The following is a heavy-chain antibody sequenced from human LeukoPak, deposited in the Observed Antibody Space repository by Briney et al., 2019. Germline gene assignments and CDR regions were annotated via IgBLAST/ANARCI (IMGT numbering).Heavy chain of an antibody. V-gene: IGHV1-2*02. CDR1: GYTFTGYY. D-gene: IGHD1-7*01. CDR3: ARDFVCWNYENYYYMDV. Sequence: GASVKVSCKASGYTFTGYYMHWVRQAPGQGLEWMGWINPNSGGTNYAQKFQGRVTMTRDTSISTAYMELSRLRSDDTAVYYCARDFVCWNYENYYYMDVWGKGTTVTVSS. J-gene: IGHJ6*03. CDR2: INPNSGGT.